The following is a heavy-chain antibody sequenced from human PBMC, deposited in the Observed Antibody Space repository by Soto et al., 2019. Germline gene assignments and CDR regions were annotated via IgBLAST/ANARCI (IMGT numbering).Heavy chain of an antibody. J-gene: IGHJ4*02. D-gene: IGHD3-3*01. Sequence: PSETLSLTCAVYGGSFSGYYWSWIRQPPGKGLEWIGEINHSGSTNYNPSLKSRVTISVDTSKNQFSLKLSSVTAADTTVYYCARVTQYYDFWSGYYTGGHFDYWGQGTLVTVSS. CDR1: GGSFSGYY. V-gene: IGHV4-34*01. CDR2: INHSGST. CDR3: ARVTQYYDFWSGYYTGGHFDY.